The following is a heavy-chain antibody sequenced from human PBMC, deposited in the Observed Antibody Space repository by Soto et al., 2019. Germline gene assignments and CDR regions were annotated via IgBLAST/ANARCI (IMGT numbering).Heavy chain of an antibody. Sequence: GGSLRLSCAASGFTVSSNYMSWVRQAPGKGLEWVSVIYSGGSTYYADSVKGRFTISRDNSKNTLYLQMNSLRAEDTAVYYCARDTRYCSGGSCDYGMDVWRQGTTVTVSS. CDR3: ARDTRYCSGGSCDYGMDV. CDR1: GFTVSSNY. V-gene: IGHV3-53*01. J-gene: IGHJ6*02. D-gene: IGHD2-15*01. CDR2: IYSGGST.